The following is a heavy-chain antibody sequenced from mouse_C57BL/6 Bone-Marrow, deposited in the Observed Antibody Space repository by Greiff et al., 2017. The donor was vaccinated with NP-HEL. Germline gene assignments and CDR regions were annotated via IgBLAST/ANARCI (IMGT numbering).Heavy chain of an antibody. CDR1: GFTFSSYA. J-gene: IGHJ2*01. D-gene: IGHD1-1*01. CDR3: TRDRFITTVVASNYFDY. V-gene: IGHV5-9-1*02. Sequence: DVKLVESGEGLVKPGGSLKLSCAASGFTFSSYAMSWVRQTPEKRLEWVAYISSGGDYIYYADTVKGRFTISRDNARNTLYLQMSSLKSEDTAMYYCTRDRFITTVVASNYFDYWGQGTTLTVSS. CDR2: ISSGGDYI.